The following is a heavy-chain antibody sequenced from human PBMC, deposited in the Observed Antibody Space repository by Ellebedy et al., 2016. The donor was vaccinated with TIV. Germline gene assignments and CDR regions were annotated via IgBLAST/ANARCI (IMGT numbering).Heavy chain of an antibody. D-gene: IGHD4-17*01. V-gene: IGHV4-31*03. CDR2: IYYSGST. CDR3: ARVGTVTTSFDY. J-gene: IGHJ4*02. Sequence: MPSETLSLTCTVSGGSISSSSYYWSWIRQHPGKGLEWIGYIYYSGSTYYNPSLKSRVTISVDTSKNQFSLKLSSVTAADTAVYYCARVGTVTTSFDYWGQGTLVTVSS. CDR1: GGSISSSSYY.